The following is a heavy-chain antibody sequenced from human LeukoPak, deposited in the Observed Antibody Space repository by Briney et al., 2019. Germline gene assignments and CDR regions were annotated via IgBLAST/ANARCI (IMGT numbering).Heavy chain of an antibody. D-gene: IGHD3-3*01. J-gene: IGHJ5*02. CDR1: GGSISSGGYY. V-gene: IGHV4-31*03. CDR3: ARTYGNDFWSGYSWFDP. Sequence: SETLSLTCTVSGGSISSGGYYWSWIRQHPGTGLEWIGYIYYSGSTYYNPSFKSRVTISVDTSKNQFSLKLSSVTAADTAVYYCARTYGNDFWSGYSWFDPWGQGTLVTVSS. CDR2: IYYSGST.